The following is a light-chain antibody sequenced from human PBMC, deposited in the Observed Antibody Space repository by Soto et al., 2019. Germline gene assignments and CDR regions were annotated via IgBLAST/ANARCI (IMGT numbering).Light chain of an antibody. Sequence: DIQMTQSPCSLSASLGDRVTITCLASQSISNYLNWYQQKPGKAPKVLIYAASNLQSGVPSRFSGSGSGTDFTLTISSLQPEDFATYYCQQSYSTPITFGQGTRLEIK. CDR1: QSISNY. V-gene: IGKV1-39*01. CDR3: QQSYSTPIT. CDR2: AAS. J-gene: IGKJ5*01.